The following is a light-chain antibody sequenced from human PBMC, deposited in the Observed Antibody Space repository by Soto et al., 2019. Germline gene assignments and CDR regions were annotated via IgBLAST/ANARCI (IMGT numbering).Light chain of an antibody. V-gene: IGLV2-14*03. Sequence: QSVPTQPASVFGSPGQSITFSCTGTSSDVGGYNFVSWYQQHPGKAPKLMIYEVSSRPSGVSNRFSGSKSGNTASLTISGLQPGDEADYYCSSYTTSTTVVFGTGTKVTVL. J-gene: IGLJ1*01. CDR2: EVS. CDR1: SSDVGGYNF. CDR3: SSYTTSTTVV.